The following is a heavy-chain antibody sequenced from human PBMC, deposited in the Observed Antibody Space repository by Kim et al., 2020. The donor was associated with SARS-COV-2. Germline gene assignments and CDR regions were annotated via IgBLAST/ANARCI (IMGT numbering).Heavy chain of an antibody. J-gene: IGHJ4*02. Sequence: SETLSLTCTVSGGSISSSGYYWGWIRQPPEKGLEWIGSIYYSGTTYYNPSLKSRVTISVDTPKNQFSLKLSSVTAADTAVYYCATFYGLGKNSDYWGQGTLVTASS. CDR1: GGSISSSGYY. CDR2: IYYSGTT. D-gene: IGHD3-10*01. V-gene: IGHV4-39*01. CDR3: ATFYGLGKNSDY.